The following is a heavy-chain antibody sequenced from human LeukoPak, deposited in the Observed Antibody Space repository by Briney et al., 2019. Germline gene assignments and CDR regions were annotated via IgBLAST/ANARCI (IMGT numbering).Heavy chain of an antibody. D-gene: IGHD4-17*01. CDR1: GYTFISYY. Sequence: GASVKVSCKASGYTFISYYMHWVRQAPGQGLEWMGIINPSGGSTSYAQKFQGRVTMTRDTSTSTVYMELSSLRSEDTAVYYCARVPKHDYGDYYFDYWGQGTLVTVSS. CDR3: ARVPKHDYGDYYFDY. CDR2: INPSGGST. V-gene: IGHV1-46*01. J-gene: IGHJ4*02.